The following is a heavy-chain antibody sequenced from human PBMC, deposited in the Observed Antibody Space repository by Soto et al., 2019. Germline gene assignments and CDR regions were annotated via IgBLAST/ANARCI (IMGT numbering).Heavy chain of an antibody. D-gene: IGHD3-3*01. CDR3: ARGAITIFGVVIIPVRNYGMDV. J-gene: IGHJ6*02. Sequence: ASVKVSCKASGYTFTSYYMHWVRQAPGQRLEWMGIINPSGGSTSYAQKFQGRVTMTRDTSTSTVYMELSSLRSEDTAVYYCARGAITIFGVVIIPVRNYGMDVWGQGTTVTVSS. CDR2: INPSGGST. V-gene: IGHV1-46*01. CDR1: GYTFTSYY.